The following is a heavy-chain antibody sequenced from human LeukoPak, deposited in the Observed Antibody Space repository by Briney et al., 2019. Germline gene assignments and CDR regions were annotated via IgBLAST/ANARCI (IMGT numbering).Heavy chain of an antibody. CDR3: ARVRGSSSGRSDYYYHYMDV. V-gene: IGHV4-39*07. CDR1: GGSISSSSYY. J-gene: IGHJ6*03. Sequence: PSETLSLTCTVSGGSISSSSYYWGWIRQPPGKGLEWIGSIYYSGSTYYNPSLKSRVTISVDTSKNQFSLKLSSVTAADTAVYYCARVRGSSSGRSDYYYHYMDVWGKGTTVTISS. D-gene: IGHD3-22*01. CDR2: IYYSGST.